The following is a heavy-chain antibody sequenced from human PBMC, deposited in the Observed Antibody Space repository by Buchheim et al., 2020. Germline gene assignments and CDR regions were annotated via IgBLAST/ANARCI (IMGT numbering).Heavy chain of an antibody. CDR3: ARTYDSSGNYYSAEYLQQ. D-gene: IGHD3-22*01. CDR1: GGTFSTFA. CDR2: IMPMFNRV. V-gene: IGHV1-69*06. J-gene: IGHJ1*01. Sequence: QVQLVQSGAEVKKPGSSVKVSCKASGGTFSTFAINWVRQAPGQGLEWMGAIMPMFNRVDYAQIFQGRVTITADKSTSTAYMQLSSLRSGDTAVYYCARTYDSSGNYYSAEYLQQWGQGTL.